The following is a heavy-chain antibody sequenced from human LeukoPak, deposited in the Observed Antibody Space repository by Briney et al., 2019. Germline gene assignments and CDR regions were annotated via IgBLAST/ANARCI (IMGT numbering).Heavy chain of an antibody. CDR2: SYHSGST. D-gene: IGHD2-2*02. CDR3: ARIPFHYYAMDV. Sequence: PSQTLSLTCAVSGGSISSSNWWSWVRQPPGKGLEWIGESYHSGSTNYNPSLKSRVAISVDKSENQFSLRLSSVTAADTAVYYCARIPFHYYAMDVWGQGTTVTVSS. CDR1: GGSISSSNW. V-gene: IGHV4-4*02. J-gene: IGHJ6*02.